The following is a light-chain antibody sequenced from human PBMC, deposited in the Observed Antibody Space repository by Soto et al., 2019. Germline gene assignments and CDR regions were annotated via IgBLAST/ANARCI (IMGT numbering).Light chain of an antibody. CDR3: QQYGSSPRT. CDR2: SAS. Sequence: EIVLTQSPGTLSLSPGERATLSCRASQSVSSSYLAWYQQKPGQAPRLLIYSASSRATGIPDRFSGSGSGNDFPLTISRLEPEDFAVYYCQQYGSSPRTFGQGTKVEIK. V-gene: IGKV3-20*01. J-gene: IGKJ1*01. CDR1: QSVSSSY.